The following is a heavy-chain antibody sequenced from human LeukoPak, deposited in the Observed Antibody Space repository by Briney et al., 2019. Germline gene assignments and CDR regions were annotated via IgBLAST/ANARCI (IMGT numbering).Heavy chain of an antibody. CDR2: ISASGGRT. CDR3: AKARRGSYLKNGFHY. V-gene: IGHV3-23*01. J-gene: IGHJ4*02. Sequence: GGSLRLSCAASGFTFSTYAMNWVRQAPGKGLEWVSTISASGGRTYYADSVMGRYTISRDNSKNTLCLQMNSLRAEDTAVYYCAKARRGSYLKNGFHYWGQGTLVTVSS. CDR1: GFTFSTYA. D-gene: IGHD1-26*01.